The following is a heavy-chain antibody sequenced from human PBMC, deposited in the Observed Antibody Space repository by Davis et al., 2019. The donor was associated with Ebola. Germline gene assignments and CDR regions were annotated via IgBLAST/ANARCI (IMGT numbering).Heavy chain of an antibody. CDR1: GGSFSGYY. Sequence: MPSETLSLTCAVYGGSFSGYYWSWIRQPPGKGLEWIGEINHSGSTNYNPSLKSRVTISVDTSKNQFSLKLSSVTAADTAVYYCARATTASWGGYWGQGTLVTVSS. CDR3: ARATTASWGGY. J-gene: IGHJ4*02. V-gene: IGHV4-34*01. D-gene: IGHD3-16*01. CDR2: INHSGST.